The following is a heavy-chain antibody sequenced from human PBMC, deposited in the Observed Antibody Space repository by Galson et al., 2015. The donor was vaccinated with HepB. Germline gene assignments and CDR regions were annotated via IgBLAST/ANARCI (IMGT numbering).Heavy chain of an antibody. Sequence: SVKVSCKASGYSFTDHYIHWVRQAPRQGLEWMGGVHPNSGGTNSAQKFDGRVTMTRDTSMSTASMELSRLRADDTAVYYCAILYFLTPFPPCGHGTLVTVPS. D-gene: IGHD2/OR15-2a*01. J-gene: IGHJ5*02. CDR3: AILYFLTPFPP. CDR2: VHPNSGGT. V-gene: IGHV1-2*02. CDR1: GYSFTDHY.